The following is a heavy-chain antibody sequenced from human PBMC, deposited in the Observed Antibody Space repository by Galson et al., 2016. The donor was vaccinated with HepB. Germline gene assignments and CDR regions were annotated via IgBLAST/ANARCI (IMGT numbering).Heavy chain of an antibody. CDR1: NGSISTHS. V-gene: IGHV4-59*11. CDR3: AREAHAYIDF. CDR2: ISYNGDT. Sequence: ETLSLTCALSNGSISTHSWSWIRQSPGKELEWIGNISYNGDTIYNPSLESRVTISVDTSKNQFSLGLTSVTAADTAMYYCAREAHAYIDFWGQGIVVTVSS. J-gene: IGHJ4*02.